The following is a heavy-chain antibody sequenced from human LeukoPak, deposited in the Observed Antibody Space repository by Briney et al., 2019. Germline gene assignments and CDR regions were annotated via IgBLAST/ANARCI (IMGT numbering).Heavy chain of an antibody. D-gene: IGHD3-10*01. CDR1: GDSVSSESTA. J-gene: IGHJ3*02. V-gene: IGHV6-1*01. Sequence: SQTLSLTCAISGDSVSSESTAWNWLRQSPSRGLVWLGRTYYRSKWFYNFAPSVKSRITINPDTSNNQFSLHLNSVTPEDTALYFCARGYPMIRGINAFDIWAQGTLVTVSS. CDR3: ARGYPMIRGINAFDI. CDR2: TYYRSKWFY.